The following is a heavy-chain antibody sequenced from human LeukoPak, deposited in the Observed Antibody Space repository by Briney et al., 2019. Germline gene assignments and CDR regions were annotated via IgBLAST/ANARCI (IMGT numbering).Heavy chain of an antibody. J-gene: IGHJ4*02. CDR1: VGSISIYY. D-gene: IGHD3-3*01. Sequence: PSETLSLTCTVSVGSISIYYWSWMRQPPGKGLEWIGYIYYSGSTNYNPSLKSRVTISVDTSKNQFSLKLSSVTAADTAMYYCARGFWSGYYYWDYWGQGTLVTVSS. CDR2: IYYSGST. V-gene: IGHV4-59*13. CDR3: ARGFWSGYYYWDY.